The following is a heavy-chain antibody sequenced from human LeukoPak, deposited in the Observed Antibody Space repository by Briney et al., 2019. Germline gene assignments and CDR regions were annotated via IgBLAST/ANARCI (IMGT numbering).Heavy chain of an antibody. Sequence: PGGSLRLSCAASGFTFSSYSMNWVRQAPGKGLEWGSYIISSSSTIYYADSVKGRFTISRDNAKNSLYLQMNSLRAEDTAVYYCAREGYSSGWFPFDYRGQGNLVTVSS. CDR2: IISSSSTI. CDR3: AREGYSSGWFPFDY. D-gene: IGHD6-19*01. CDR1: GFTFSSYS. V-gene: IGHV3-48*01. J-gene: IGHJ4*02.